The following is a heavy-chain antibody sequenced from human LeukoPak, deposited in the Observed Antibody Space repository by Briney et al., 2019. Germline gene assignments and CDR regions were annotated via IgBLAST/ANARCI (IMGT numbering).Heavy chain of an antibody. CDR1: GYSFTSYW. V-gene: IGHV5-51*01. D-gene: IGHD1-7*01. CDR3: ARLDGELYYYYYMDV. Sequence: GESLKISCKGSGYSFTSYWIGWVRQMPGKGLEWMGIIYPGDSDTRYSPSFQGQVTISADKSISTAYLQWSSLKASDTAMYYCARLDGELYYYYYMDVWGKGTTVTVSS. CDR2: IYPGDSDT. J-gene: IGHJ6*03.